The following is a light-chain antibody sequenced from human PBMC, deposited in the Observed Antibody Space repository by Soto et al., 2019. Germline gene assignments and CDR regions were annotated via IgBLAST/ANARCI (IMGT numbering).Light chain of an antibody. CDR1: SSDIGTYNY. V-gene: IGLV2-14*01. CDR2: EVS. J-gene: IGLJ1*01. Sequence: QSALTQPASVSRSPGQSITISCTGTSSDIGTYNYVSWYQQHPGKAPKLMLYEVSNRPSGVSNRFFGSKSGNTASLTISGLQAEDEADYFCNSYTSSSTLYVFGTGTKVTVL. CDR3: NSYTSSSTLYV.